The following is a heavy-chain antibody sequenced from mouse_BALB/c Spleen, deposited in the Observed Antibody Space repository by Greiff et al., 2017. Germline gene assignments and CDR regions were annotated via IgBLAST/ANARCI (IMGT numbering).Heavy chain of an antibody. V-gene: IGHV5-17*02. CDR3: AREGGRYYAMDY. CDR2: ISSGSSTI. D-gene: IGHD1-1*01. CDR1: GFTFSSFG. Sequence: EVHLVESGGGLVQPGGSRKLSCAASGFTFSSFGMHWVRQAPEKGLEWVAYISSGSSTIYYADTVKGRFTISRDNPKNTLFLQMTSLRSEDTAMYYCAREGGRYYAMDYWGQGTSVTVSS. J-gene: IGHJ4*01.